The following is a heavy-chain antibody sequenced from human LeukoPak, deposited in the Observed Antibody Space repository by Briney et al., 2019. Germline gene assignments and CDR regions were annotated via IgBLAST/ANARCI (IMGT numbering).Heavy chain of an antibody. J-gene: IGHJ4*02. CDR3: ARGDFDGYWYYFDY. CDR1: GYTFTRYV. CDR2: INAGNGNT. D-gene: IGHD3-9*01. V-gene: IGHV1-3*03. Sequence: ASVTVSCKPSGYTFTRYVIQWVRQAPGQRLEWMGWINAGNGNTKYSQEFQGRVTITRDTSASTAYMELSSLRSEDMAVYSCARGDFDGYWYYFDYWGQGTLVTVSS.